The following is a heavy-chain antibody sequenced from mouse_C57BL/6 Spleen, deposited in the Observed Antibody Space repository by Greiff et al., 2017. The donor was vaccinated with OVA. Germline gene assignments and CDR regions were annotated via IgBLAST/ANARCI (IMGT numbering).Heavy chain of an antibody. CDR1: GFTFSSYA. CDR3: ARDLSSSYYAMDY. Sequence: EVKFEESGGGLVKPGGSLKLSCAASGFTFSSYAMSWVRQTPEKRLEWVATISDGGSYTYYPDNVKGRFTISRDTAKNNLYLQMSHLKSEDTAMYYCARDLSSSYYAMDYWGQGTSVTVSS. D-gene: IGHD2-3*01. CDR2: ISDGGSYT. V-gene: IGHV5-4*01. J-gene: IGHJ4*01.